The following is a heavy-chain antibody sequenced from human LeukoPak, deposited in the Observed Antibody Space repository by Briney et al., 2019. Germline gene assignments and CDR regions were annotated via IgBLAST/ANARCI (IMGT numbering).Heavy chain of an antibody. CDR1: GFTFSSYE. CDR2: ISSSGSTI. V-gene: IGHV3-48*03. D-gene: IGHD3-9*01. J-gene: IGHJ4*02. Sequence: GGSLRLSCAASGFTFSSYEMNWVRQAPGKGLEWVSYISSSGSTIYYADSVKGRFTISRDNAKNSLYLQMNSLRAEDTAVYYCARDDILTGYFGYWGQGTLVTVSS. CDR3: ARDDILTGYFGY.